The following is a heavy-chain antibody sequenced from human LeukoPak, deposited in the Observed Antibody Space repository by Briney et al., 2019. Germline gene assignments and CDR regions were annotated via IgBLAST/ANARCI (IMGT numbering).Heavy chain of an antibody. Sequence: GGSLRLSCAASGNYWMHWVRQAPGKGLEWVASINHNGNVNYYVDSVKGRFTISRDNAKNSLYLQMSNLRAEDTAVYFCARGGGLDIWGQGATVTVSS. V-gene: IGHV3-7*03. CDR3: ARGGGLDI. D-gene: IGHD3-16*01. CDR1: GNYW. CDR2: INHNGNVN. J-gene: IGHJ6*02.